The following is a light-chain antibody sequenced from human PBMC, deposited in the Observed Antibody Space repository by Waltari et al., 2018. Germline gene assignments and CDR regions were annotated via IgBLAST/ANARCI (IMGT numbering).Light chain of an antibody. CDR3: QQYGASPS. CDR1: QSVTGSF. Sequence: EIVLTQSPDTLSLSPGARATLSCRASQSVTGSFLAWYQQKPGQSPRLLIYNTSNRATGIPDRFSSSGSGTHFTLTISRLEPEDFAVYYCQQYGASPSFGGGTKVEVK. J-gene: IGKJ4*01. CDR2: NTS. V-gene: IGKV3-20*01.